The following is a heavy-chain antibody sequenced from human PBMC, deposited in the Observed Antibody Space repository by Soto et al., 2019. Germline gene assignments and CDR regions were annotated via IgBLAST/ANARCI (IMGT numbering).Heavy chain of an antibody. Sequence: EVDLLESGGGLVQPGGSLRLFCAASRFTFRKYAMSWVRQAPGKGLEWVAAISASGDKTYYADSVKGRFTISRDNSNDTRLLQMNSLRVEDTAVYYCARHFAHLVSGWFDPWGQGTLVIVSS. CDR3: ARHFAHLVSGWFDP. D-gene: IGHD3-10*01. V-gene: IGHV3-23*01. CDR1: RFTFRKYA. J-gene: IGHJ5*02. CDR2: ISASGDKT.